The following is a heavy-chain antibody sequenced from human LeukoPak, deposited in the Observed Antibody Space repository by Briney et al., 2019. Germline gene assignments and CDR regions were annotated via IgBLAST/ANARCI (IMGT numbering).Heavy chain of an antibody. J-gene: IGHJ4*02. CDR3: ARDGDRQSQQWLASPSVY. Sequence: ASVKVSCKASGHTFTSYYMHWVRQAPGQGLEWMGIINPSGGDTSFAQKFQGRVAVTRDTSTNTVYMELSSLRSEDTAVYYCARDGDRQSQQWLASPSVYWGQGALVTVSS. D-gene: IGHD6-19*01. CDR1: GHTFTSYY. V-gene: IGHV1-46*01. CDR2: INPSGGDT.